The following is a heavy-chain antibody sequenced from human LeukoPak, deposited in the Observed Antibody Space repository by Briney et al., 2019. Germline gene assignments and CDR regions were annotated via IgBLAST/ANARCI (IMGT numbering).Heavy chain of an antibody. D-gene: IGHD5-18*01. V-gene: IGHV3-30*03. CDR3: ARWTDTAMITY. CDR1: GFTFSSYG. CDR2: IPYDGSNK. Sequence: GGSLRLSCAASGFTFSSYGMHWVRQAPGKGLEWVAVIPYDGSNKYYADSVKGRFTISRDNSKNTLYLQMNSLRAEDTAVYYCARWTDTAMITYWGQGTLVTVSS. J-gene: IGHJ4*02.